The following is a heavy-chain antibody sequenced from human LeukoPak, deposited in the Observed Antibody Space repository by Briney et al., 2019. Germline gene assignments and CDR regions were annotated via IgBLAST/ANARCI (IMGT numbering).Heavy chain of an antibody. CDR1: GYTFSSYW. CDR2: IYPGDSDT. D-gene: IGHD3-3*01. V-gene: IGHV5-51*01. CDR3: ARQNDFRLDY. J-gene: IGHJ4*02. Sequence: GESLRISCKGSGYTFSSYWIGWGRQMPGKGLEWMGIIYPGDSDTRYSPSLQGQVIISVDTSIGTAYLQWSSLKASDTAIYYCARQNDFRLDYWGQGTLVTVSS.